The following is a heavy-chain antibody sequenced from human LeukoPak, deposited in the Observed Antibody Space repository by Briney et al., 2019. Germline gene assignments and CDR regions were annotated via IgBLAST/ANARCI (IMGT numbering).Heavy chain of an antibody. CDR1: GGSISSYY. CDR3: ASARPVQYSRGYYMDV. J-gene: IGHJ6*03. CDR2: IYSSESS. Sequence: PSETLSLACTVSGGSISSYYWTWIRQPAGKGLEWIGLIYSSESSNYNPSLKSRATMSVDTSKNQFSLKLSSVTAADTAVYYCASARPVQYSRGYYMDVWGKGTTVTVSS. D-gene: IGHD6-13*01. V-gene: IGHV4-4*07.